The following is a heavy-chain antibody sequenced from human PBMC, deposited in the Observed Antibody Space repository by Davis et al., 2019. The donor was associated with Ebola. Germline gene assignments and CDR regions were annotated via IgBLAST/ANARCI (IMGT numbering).Heavy chain of an antibody. CDR3: AKDPLAIVEMATMTV. J-gene: IGHJ4*02. Sequence: SLKISCVASGFKFDEYALHWVRQVPGKGLEWVSGVTWKNVIIGYAESVKGRFTISRDNAKKSLYLQMNGLRTEDTAVYYCAKDPLAIVEMATMTVWGQGTLVTVSS. V-gene: IGHV3-9*01. CDR2: VTWKNVII. D-gene: IGHD5-24*01. CDR1: GFKFDEYA.